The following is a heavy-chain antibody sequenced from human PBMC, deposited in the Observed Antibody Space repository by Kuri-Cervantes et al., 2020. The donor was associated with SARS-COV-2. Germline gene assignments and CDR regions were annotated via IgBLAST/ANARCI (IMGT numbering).Heavy chain of an antibody. CDR2: ISYDGSNK. Sequence: GESLKISCAASGFTFSSYAMHWVRQAPGKGLEWVAVISYDGSNKYYADSVKGRFTISRDNSKNTLYLQMNSLRAEDTAVYYCACSAEQLVWYYFDYWGQGTLVTVSS. D-gene: IGHD6-13*01. V-gene: IGHV3-30-3*01. CDR3: ACSAEQLVWYYFDY. CDR1: GFTFSSYA. J-gene: IGHJ4*02.